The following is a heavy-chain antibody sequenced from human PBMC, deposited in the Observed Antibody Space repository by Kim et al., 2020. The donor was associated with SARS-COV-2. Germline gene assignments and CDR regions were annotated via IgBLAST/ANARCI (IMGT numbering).Heavy chain of an antibody. D-gene: IGHD3-22*01. J-gene: IGHJ4*02. Sequence: NYAQKFQDRVTITADKSTSTAYMELGSLRSEDTAVYYCARYYYDSSGYDYWGQGTLVTVSS. V-gene: IGHV1-69*02. CDR3: ARYYYDSSGYDY.